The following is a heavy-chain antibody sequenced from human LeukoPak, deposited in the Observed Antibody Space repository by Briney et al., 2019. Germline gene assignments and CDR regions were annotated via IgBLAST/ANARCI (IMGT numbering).Heavy chain of an antibody. J-gene: IGHJ4*02. Sequence: GGSLRLSCAASGFTFSSYGMHWVRQAPGKGLEWVAVISYDGSNKYYAVSVKGRFTISRDNSKNTLYLQMNSLRAEDTAVYYCAKAGGIAVAGTFDYWGQGTLVTVSS. V-gene: IGHV3-30*18. CDR1: GFTFSSYG. CDR3: AKAGGIAVAGTFDY. CDR2: ISYDGSNK. D-gene: IGHD6-19*01.